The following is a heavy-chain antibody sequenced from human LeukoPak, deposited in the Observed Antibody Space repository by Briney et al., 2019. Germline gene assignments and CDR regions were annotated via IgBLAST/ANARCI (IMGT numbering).Heavy chain of an antibody. Sequence: ASVKVSCKASGYTFTGYYMHWVRQAPGQGLEWMGWINPNSGGTNYAQKFQGRVTMTRDTSISTAYMELSRLRSDDTAVYYCARVREPRNYDASDIWAKGQWSPSLQ. J-gene: IGHJ3*02. V-gene: IGHV1-2*02. CDR3: ARVREPRNYDASDI. CDR1: GYTFTGYY. CDR2: INPNSGGT. D-gene: IGHD1-26*01.